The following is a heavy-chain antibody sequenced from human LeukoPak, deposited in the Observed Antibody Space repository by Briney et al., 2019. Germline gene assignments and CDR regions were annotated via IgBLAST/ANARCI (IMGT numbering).Heavy chain of an antibody. D-gene: IGHD2-15*01. CDR2: IYYSGST. CDR1: GGSISSHY. V-gene: IGHV4-59*11. Sequence: SETLSLTCTVSGGSISSHYWSWIRQPPGKGLEWIGYIYYSGSTNYNPSLKSRVTISVDTSKNQFSLKLSSVTAADTAVYYCARRYCSGGSCSRLYNWFDTWGQGTLVTVSS. CDR3: ARRYCSGGSCSRLYNWFDT. J-gene: IGHJ5*02.